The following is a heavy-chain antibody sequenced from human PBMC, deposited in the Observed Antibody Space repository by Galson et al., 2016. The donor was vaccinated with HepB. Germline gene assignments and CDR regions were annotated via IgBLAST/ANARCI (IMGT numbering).Heavy chain of an antibody. Sequence: CAISGDSVSNNNAGWYWIRQSPSRGLECLGRTFYRSNWQNDCAESVNSRISINADTAKNEFSLHLRSVTPEDTGVYYCARSYLLGRGFGWWGPGTPVTVSS. J-gene: IGHJ4*02. V-gene: IGHV6-1*01. CDR3: ARSYLLGRGFGW. D-gene: IGHD3-10*01. CDR1: GDSVSNNNAG. CDR2: TFYRSNWQN.